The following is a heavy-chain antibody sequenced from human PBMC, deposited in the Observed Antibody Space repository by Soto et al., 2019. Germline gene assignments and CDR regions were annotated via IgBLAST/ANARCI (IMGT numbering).Heavy chain of an antibody. CDR2: IKNKTYGETT. Sequence: EVQLVESGGGLVKPGGSLRLSCGASGFTLSKAWMNWVRQAPGKGLEWVGRIKNKTYGETTDYAAPVKGRFTISRDDSKNTLYRQMDSLKTEDTAVYYCTAKKDVSRGWFDPWGQGTLVTVSS. D-gene: IGHD2-15*01. CDR1: GFTLSKAW. J-gene: IGHJ5*02. V-gene: IGHV3-15*07. CDR3: TAKKDVSRGWFDP.